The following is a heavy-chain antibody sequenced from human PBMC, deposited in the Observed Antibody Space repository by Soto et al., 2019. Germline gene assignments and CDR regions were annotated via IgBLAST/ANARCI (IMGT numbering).Heavy chain of an antibody. CDR2: ISYDGTKK. D-gene: IGHD5-12*01. V-gene: IGHV3-30*03. CDR1: GFTFRTYG. J-gene: IGHJ4*02. Sequence: GGSLRLSCAASGFTFRTYGMHWVRQAPGKGLEWVADISYDGTKKFYIDSVKGRFTISRDNSKNTLYLQMNGLRTEDTAVYFCARDVGYDYVNWGQGTLVTVSS. CDR3: ARDVGYDYVN.